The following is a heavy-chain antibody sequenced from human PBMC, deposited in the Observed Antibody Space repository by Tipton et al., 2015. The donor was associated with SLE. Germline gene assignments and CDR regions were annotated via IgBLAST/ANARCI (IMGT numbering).Heavy chain of an antibody. J-gene: IGHJ4*02. V-gene: IGHV3-30-3*01. CDR1: GFTFSSYA. Sequence: SLRLSCAASGFTFSSYAMHWVRQAPGKGLEWVAVISYDGSNKYYADSVKGRFTISRDNSKNTLYLQMNSLRAEDTAVYYCATLGGSYYYWGQGTLVTVSS. CDR2: ISYDGSNK. CDR3: ATLGGSYYY. D-gene: IGHD1-26*01.